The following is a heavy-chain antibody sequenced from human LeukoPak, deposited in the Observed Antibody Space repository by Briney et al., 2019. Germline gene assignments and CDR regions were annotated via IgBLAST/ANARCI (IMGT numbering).Heavy chain of an antibody. Sequence: GGSLRLSCAASGFTFSSYWMHWVRQGPGKGLVWVSRINSDGSSTNYADSVKGRFTISRDNAKNTLYLQMKGLRAEDTAVYYCARGQVFGDSHYMDVWGKGTTVTVSS. CDR3: ARGQVFGDSHYMDV. D-gene: IGHD3-3*01. J-gene: IGHJ6*03. CDR1: GFTFSSYW. CDR2: INSDGSST. V-gene: IGHV3-74*01.